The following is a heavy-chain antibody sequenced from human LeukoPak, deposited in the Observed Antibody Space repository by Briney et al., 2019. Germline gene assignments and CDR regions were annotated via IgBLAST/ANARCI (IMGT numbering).Heavy chain of an antibody. CDR3: VWFGELSASHFDY. CDR1: GFTFSSYG. D-gene: IGHD3-10*01. Sequence: PGGSLRLSCAASGFTFSSYGMHWVRQAPGKGLEWVAVIWYDGSNKYYADSVKGRFTISRDNSKNTLYLQMNSLRAEDTAVYYCVWFGELSASHFDYWGQGTLVTVSS. CDR2: IWYDGSNK. J-gene: IGHJ4*02. V-gene: IGHV3-30*02.